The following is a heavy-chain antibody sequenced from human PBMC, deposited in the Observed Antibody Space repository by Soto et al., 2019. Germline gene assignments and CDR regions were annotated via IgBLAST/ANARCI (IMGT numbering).Heavy chain of an antibody. V-gene: IGHV3-30*18. D-gene: IGHD5-12*01. Sequence: PGGSLRLSCAASGFPFSSYGMHWVRQAPGKGLEWVAVISYDGSNKYYADSVKGRFTISRDNSKNTLYLQMNSLSAEDTAVYYCAKPRWVPSGYDLVVDYWGQGTLVTVSS. CDR3: AKPRWVPSGYDLVVDY. J-gene: IGHJ4*02. CDR1: GFPFSSYG. CDR2: ISYDGSNK.